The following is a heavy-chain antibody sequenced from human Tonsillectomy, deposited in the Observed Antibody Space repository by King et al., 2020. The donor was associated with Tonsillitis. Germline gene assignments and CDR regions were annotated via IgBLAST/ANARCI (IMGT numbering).Heavy chain of an antibody. Sequence: DVQLVESGGGLVKPGGSLRLSCAASGFTFSNAWMNWVRQAPGKGLEWVGRIKSKTDGGTTDYAAPVKGRFTISRDDSINTLYLQMNSLKTEDTALYYCTKRDAFWSGPPFYYWGQGTLVTVSS. CDR1: GFTFSNAW. CDR3: TKRDAFWSGPPFYY. D-gene: IGHD3-3*01. CDR2: IKSKTDGGTT. V-gene: IGHV3-15*01. J-gene: IGHJ4*02.